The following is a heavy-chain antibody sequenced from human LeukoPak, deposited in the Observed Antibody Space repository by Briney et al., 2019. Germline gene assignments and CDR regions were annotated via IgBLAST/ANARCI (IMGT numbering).Heavy chain of an antibody. J-gene: IGHJ4*02. CDR2: ISYDGSNK. V-gene: IGHV3-30*04. CDR1: GFTFSSYA. CDR3: ARLSRGFWSGLHDF. D-gene: IGHD3-3*01. Sequence: GGSLRLSCAASGFTFSSYAMHWVRQAPGKGLEWVAVISYDGSNKYYADSVKGRFTISRDNSKNTLYLQMNSLRAEDTAVYYCARLSRGFWSGLHDFWGQGTLVTVSS.